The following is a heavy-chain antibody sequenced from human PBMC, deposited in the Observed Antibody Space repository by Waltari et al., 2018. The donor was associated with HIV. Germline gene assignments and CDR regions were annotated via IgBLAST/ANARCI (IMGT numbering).Heavy chain of an antibody. Sequence: EVQLLESGGGLVQLGESLRLSCAASGFAFNNYARNWVRQAPGKGLGWVSAIRGSSVIYTYYADSVKGRFTVSRDNSKSTVYLQMNSLRVEDTAVYYCAHQISGQWLTPGHWGQGTLVTVSS. CDR1: GFAFNNYA. CDR3: AHQISGQWLTPGH. J-gene: IGHJ4*02. D-gene: IGHD6-19*01. CDR2: IRGSSVIYT. V-gene: IGHV3-23*01.